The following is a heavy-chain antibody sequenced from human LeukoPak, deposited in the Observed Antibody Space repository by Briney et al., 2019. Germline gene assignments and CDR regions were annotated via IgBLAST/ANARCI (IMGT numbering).Heavy chain of an antibody. CDR1: GGSISAYY. CDR2: IYYSGST. J-gene: IGHJ4*02. Sequence: SETLSLTRTVSGGSISAYYWSWIRQPPGKGLEYIGYIYYSGSTDYNPSLKSRITISVDTSKNQFSLKLSSVTAADTAVYYCARHYYDTSGYYYFDYWGQGTLVTVSS. D-gene: IGHD3-22*01. V-gene: IGHV4-59*08. CDR3: ARHYYDTSGYYYFDY.